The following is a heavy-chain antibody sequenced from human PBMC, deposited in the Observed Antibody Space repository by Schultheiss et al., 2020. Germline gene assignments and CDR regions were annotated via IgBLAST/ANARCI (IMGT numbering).Heavy chain of an antibody. CDR1: GFTFSSYA. D-gene: IGHD3-10*01. Sequence: GESLKISCAASGFTFSSYAMSCVRQAPGKGLEWVSAISGSGGSTYYTDSVKGRFTISRDNSKNTLYLQMNSLRAEDTAVYYCAKGSMVRGADWFDPWGQGTLVTV. J-gene: IGHJ5*02. V-gene: IGHV3-23*01. CDR3: AKGSMVRGADWFDP. CDR2: ISGSGGST.